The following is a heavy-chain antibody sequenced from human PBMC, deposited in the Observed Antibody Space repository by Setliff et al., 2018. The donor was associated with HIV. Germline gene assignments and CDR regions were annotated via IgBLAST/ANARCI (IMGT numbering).Heavy chain of an antibody. CDR2: ISRSGVST. Sequence: GGSLRLSCVVSGLTFSTSAMSWVRQGPGKGLHWVAGISRSGVSTHYADPVQGRFSISRDNSKSTLLLQMNSLRVEDTALYYCVKGGDYNRRGFFDSWGLGTLVTVSS. J-gene: IGHJ4*02. V-gene: IGHV3-23*01. CDR3: VKGGDYNRRGFFDS. D-gene: IGHD4-4*01. CDR1: GLTFSTSA.